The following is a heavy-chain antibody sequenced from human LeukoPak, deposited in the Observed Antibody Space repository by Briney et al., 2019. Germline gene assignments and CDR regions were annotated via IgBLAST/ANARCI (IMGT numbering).Heavy chain of an antibody. CDR3: ASTRITTFGVVTDAFDI. D-gene: IGHD3-3*01. CDR1: GFTFSSYS. V-gene: IGHV3-21*01. J-gene: IGHJ3*02. CDR2: ISSSSSYI. Sequence: GGSLRLSCAASGFTFSSYSMNWVRQAPGKGLEWVSSISSSSSYIYYADSVKGRFTISRDNAKNSLYLQMNSLRAEDTAVYYCASTRITTFGVVTDAFDIWGQGTMVTVSS.